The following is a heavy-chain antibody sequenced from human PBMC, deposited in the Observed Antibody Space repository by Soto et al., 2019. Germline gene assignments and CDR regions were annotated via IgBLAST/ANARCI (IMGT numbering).Heavy chain of an antibody. V-gene: IGHV3-73*01. CDR2: IRSKDYNYAT. CDR3: SRGGVRTCMLDP. D-gene: IGHD2-8*01. CDR1: GLSFSDSP. Sequence: EVQLVQSGGGLVQPGESLQLSCAASGLSFSDSPIHWVRQASGKGLEWVGRIRSKDYNYATAYAASVKGRFAVSRDDSKSTAYLQMNSLKIEDTAVYYCSRGGVRTCMLDPWGQGTLVTVSS. J-gene: IGHJ5*02.